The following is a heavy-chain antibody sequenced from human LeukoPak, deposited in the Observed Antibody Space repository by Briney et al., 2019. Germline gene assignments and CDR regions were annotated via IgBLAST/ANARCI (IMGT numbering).Heavy chain of an antibody. CDR2: FSTYNGNT. V-gene: IGHV1-18*01. CDR3: AREVRAATGTSLDY. Sequence: ASVKVSCKASGYTFTSHGISWVRQAPGQGLEWMGWFSTYNGNTNYAQKPQGRVSMTTDTSTSTAYMDLRSLRSDDTAVYYCAREVRAATGTSLDYWGQGTLVTVSS. CDR1: GYTFTSHG. J-gene: IGHJ4*02. D-gene: IGHD6-13*01.